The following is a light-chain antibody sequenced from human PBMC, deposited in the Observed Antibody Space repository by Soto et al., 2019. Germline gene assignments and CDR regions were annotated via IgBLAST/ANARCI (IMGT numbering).Light chain of an antibody. Sequence: QSVLTQSTSASGSPGQSVAISCTGTSSDVGGYNYVSWYQQHPGKAPKLMIYEVNKQPSGVPDRFSGSKSGNTASLTGAGLQAEDEADYYCSSYAGSSNVFGTGTKLT. V-gene: IGLV2-8*01. J-gene: IGLJ1*01. CDR1: SSDVGGYNY. CDR2: EVN. CDR3: SSYAGSSNV.